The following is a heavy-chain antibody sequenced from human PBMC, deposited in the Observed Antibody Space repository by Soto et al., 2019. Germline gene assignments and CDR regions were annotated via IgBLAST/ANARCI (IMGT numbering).Heavy chain of an antibody. CDR1: GGTFSSYT. D-gene: IGHD2-15*01. CDR3: AREVWVECSGGSCYFFDY. CDR2: IIPILGIA. V-gene: IGHV1-69*08. Sequence: QVQLVQSEAEVKKPGSSVNVSCKASGGTFSSYTISWVRQAPGQGLEWMGRIIPILGIANYAQKFQGRVTITADKSTSTAYMDLSSLRSQDTAVYYCAREVWVECSGGSCYFFDYWGQGTLVTVSS. J-gene: IGHJ4*02.